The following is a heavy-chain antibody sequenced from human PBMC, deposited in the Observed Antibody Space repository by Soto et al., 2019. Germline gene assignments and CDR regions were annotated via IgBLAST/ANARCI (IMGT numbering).Heavy chain of an antibody. CDR3: ARGLGATSAFDI. Sequence: SETLSLTCTVSGGSISSYYWSWIRQPPGKGLEWIGYIYYSGSTNYNPSLKSRVTISVDTSKNQFSLKLSSVTAADTAVYYCARGLGATSAFDIWGQGTMVTVSS. D-gene: IGHD5-12*01. V-gene: IGHV4-59*01. CDR2: IYYSGST. CDR1: GGSISSYY. J-gene: IGHJ3*02.